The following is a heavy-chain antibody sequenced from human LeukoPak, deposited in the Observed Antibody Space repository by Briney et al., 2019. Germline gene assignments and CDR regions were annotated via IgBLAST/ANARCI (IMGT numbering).Heavy chain of an antibody. CDR3: AKDHGPVVPAATIDY. CDR2: ISSSSSTI. V-gene: IGHV3-48*01. D-gene: IGHD2-2*01. Sequence: GGSLRLSCAASGFTFSSYSMNWVRQAPGKGLEWVSYISSSSSTIYYADSVKGRFTISRDNSKNTLYLQMNSLRAEDTAVYYCAKDHGPVVPAATIDYWGQGTLVTVSS. CDR1: GFTFSSYS. J-gene: IGHJ4*02.